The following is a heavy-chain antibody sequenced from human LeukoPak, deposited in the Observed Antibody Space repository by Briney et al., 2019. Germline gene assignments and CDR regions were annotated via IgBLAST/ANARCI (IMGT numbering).Heavy chain of an antibody. CDR2: ISSSSSYI. CDR3: ARDEGYFQH. CDR1: GFTFSSYS. V-gene: IGHV3-21*01. J-gene: IGHJ1*01. Sequence: GGSLRLSCAASGFTFSSYSMNWVRQAPGKGLEWVSSISSSSSYISYADSVKGRFTISRDNAKNSLYLQMNSLRAEDTAVYYCARDEGYFQHWGQGTLVTVSS.